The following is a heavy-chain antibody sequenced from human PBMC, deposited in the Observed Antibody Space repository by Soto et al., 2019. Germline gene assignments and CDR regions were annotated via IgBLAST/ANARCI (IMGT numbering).Heavy chain of an antibody. CDR2: ISTDNGNT. Sequence: GASVKVSCKASGYTFTNSGISWVRQAPGQGLEWMGWISTDNGNTNYAQHLQGRVSMTTDTSTSTVYMDLSSLRSEDTAVYYCARDQGEPLVVLAASFPPWSWFDPWGQGTLVTVS. CDR1: GYTFTNSG. V-gene: IGHV1-18*01. J-gene: IGHJ5*02. CDR3: ARDQGEPLVVLAASFPPWSWFDP. D-gene: IGHD2-15*01.